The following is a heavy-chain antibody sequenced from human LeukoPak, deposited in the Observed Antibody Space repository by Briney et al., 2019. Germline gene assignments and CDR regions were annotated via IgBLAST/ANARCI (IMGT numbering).Heavy chain of an antibody. CDR3: ARVISGYVLSFDI. CDR1: GYTFTSYG. CDR2: INPNSGGT. V-gene: IGHV1-2*02. D-gene: IGHD5-12*01. J-gene: IGHJ3*02. Sequence: ASVKVSCKASGYTFTSYGISWARQAPGQGLEWMGWINPNSGGTNYAQKFQGRVTMTRDTSISTAYMELSRLRSDDTAVYYCARVISGYVLSFDIWGQGTMVTVSS.